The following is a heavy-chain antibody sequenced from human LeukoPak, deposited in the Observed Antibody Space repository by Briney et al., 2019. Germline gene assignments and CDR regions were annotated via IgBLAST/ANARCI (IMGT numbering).Heavy chain of an antibody. CDR1: GFTVSSNY. CDR3: ARATYGDYYFDY. D-gene: IGHD4-17*01. V-gene: IGHV3-53*01. Sequence: GGPLRLSCAASGFTVSSNYMSWVRQAPGKGLEWVSVTYSGGSTYYADSVKGRFTISRDNSKNTLYLQMNSLRAEDTAVYYCARATYGDYYFDYWGQGTLVTVSS. CDR2: TYSGGST. J-gene: IGHJ4*02.